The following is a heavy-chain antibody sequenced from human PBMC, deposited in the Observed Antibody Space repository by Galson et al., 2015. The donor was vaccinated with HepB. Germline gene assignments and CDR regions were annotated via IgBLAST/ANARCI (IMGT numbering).Heavy chain of an antibody. J-gene: IGHJ4*02. V-gene: IGHV4-34*01. CDR2: INHSGST. CDR1: GFTFSSYS. Sequence: LRLSCAASGFTFSSYSMNWARQPPGKGLEWIGEINHSGSTNYNPSLKSRVTISVDTSKNQFSLKLSSVTAADTAVYYCARGDRAVTTRNLDYWGQGILVTVSS. D-gene: IGHD4-17*01. CDR3: ARGDRAVTTRNLDY.